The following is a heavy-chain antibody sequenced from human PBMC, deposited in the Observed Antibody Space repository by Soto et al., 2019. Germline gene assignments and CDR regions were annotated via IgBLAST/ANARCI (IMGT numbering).Heavy chain of an antibody. V-gene: IGHV1-58*02. CDR1: GFTFSSCG. Sequence: QIQLVQFGPEVRKPGTPVKVSCKASGFTFSSCGIHWVRQARGQRLEWIGWIVVGSGNTNYAQKFQGRVTITRAVSTNTAYMELTSLRSDDTAVYSCAAALATTDPYNWFEPWGQGTLVTVSS. CDR2: IVVGSGNT. D-gene: IGHD1-1*01. CDR3: AAALATTDPYNWFEP. J-gene: IGHJ5*02.